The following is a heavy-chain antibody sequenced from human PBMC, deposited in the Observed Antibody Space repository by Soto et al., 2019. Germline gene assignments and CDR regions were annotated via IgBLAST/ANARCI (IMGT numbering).Heavy chain of an antibody. V-gene: IGHV3-66*01. J-gene: IGHJ3*01. CDR1: GFTVSSNY. CDR2: IYSGGST. Sequence: EVQLVESGGGLVQPGGSLRLSCAASGFTVSSNYMSWVRKAPGKGLEWVSVIYSGGSTYYADSVKGRFTISRDNSKNTLYLQMNSLRAEDTAVNYCARGGITIFGVVKVAFDLWGQPTLLTVSS. D-gene: IGHD3-3*01. CDR3: ARGGITIFGVVKVAFDL.